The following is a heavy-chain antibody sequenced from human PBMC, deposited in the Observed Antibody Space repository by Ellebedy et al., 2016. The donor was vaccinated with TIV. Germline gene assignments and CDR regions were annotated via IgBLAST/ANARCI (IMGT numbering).Heavy chain of an antibody. CDR1: GFTFSSYW. CDR3: AREPPKKAARPGWYFDL. CDR2: IKQDGSEK. J-gene: IGHJ2*01. Sequence: GESLKISXAASGFTFSSYWMSWVRQAPGKGLEWVANIKQDGSEKYYVDSVKGRFTISRDNAKNSLFLQMNSVRAEDTAVYYCAREPPKKAARPGWYFDLWGRGTGVTVSS. D-gene: IGHD6-6*01. V-gene: IGHV3-7*01.